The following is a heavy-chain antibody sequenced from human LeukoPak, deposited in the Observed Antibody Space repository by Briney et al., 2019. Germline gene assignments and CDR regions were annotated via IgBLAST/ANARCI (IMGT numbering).Heavy chain of an antibody. J-gene: IGHJ4*02. CDR3: ARGDSGYDFAPFDY. V-gene: IGHV1-18*01. CDR1: GYTFTRYG. CDR2: ISANNGNT. D-gene: IGHD5-12*01. Sequence: ASVKVSCKVSGYTFTRYGIIWVRQAPGQGLEWMGWISANNGNTNYAQKLQGRVTMTTDTSTSTAYMELRSLRSDDTAVYYCARGDSGYDFAPFDYWGQGTLVTVSS.